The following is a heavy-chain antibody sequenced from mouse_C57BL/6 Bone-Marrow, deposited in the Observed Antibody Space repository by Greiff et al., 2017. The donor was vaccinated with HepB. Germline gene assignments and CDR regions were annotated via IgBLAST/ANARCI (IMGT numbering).Heavy chain of an antibody. J-gene: IGHJ4*01. D-gene: IGHD1-1*01. CDR2: INPSSGYT. CDR1: GYTFTSYW. CDR3: FTRVRNSIDY. V-gene: IGHV1-7*01. Sequence: QVQLQQSGAELAKPGASVKLSCKASGYTFTSYWMHWVKQRPGQGLEWIGYINPSSGYTKYNQKFKDKATLTADKSSSTAYMQQSSLTYEDSAVYYCFTRVRNSIDYWGQGTSATVPS.